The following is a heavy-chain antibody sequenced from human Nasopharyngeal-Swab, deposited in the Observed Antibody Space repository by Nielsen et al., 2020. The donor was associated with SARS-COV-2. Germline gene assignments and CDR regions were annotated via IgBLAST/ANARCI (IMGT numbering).Heavy chain of an antibody. D-gene: IGHD1-26*01. CDR1: GFTFSNAW. CDR2: IKSKTDGGTT. CDR3: TTDEDLGGSYHDY. J-gene: IGHJ4*02. Sequence: GGSLRLSCAASGFTFSNAWMSWVRQAPGKGLEWVGRIKSKTDGGTTDYAAPVKGRFTISRDDSKNTLYLQMNSLKTEDTAVYYCTTDEDLGGSYHDYWGQGTLVTVSS. V-gene: IGHV3-15*01.